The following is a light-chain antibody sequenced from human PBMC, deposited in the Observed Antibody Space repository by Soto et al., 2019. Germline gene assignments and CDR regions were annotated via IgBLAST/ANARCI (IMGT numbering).Light chain of an antibody. CDR3: HRYGRSPIFT. Sequence: EIVLTQSPGTLSLSPGERATLSCRASQSVSDNHLAWYHQKPGQPPRLLIYGASNRATGIPDRFSGHGSGKDFTLTISRLEPEDFVTYYCHRYGRSPIFTFGPGTKVDI. CDR1: QSVSDNH. J-gene: IGKJ3*01. V-gene: IGKV3-20*01. CDR2: GAS.